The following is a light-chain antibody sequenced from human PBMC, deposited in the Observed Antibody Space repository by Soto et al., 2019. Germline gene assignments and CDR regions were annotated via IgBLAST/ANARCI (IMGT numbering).Light chain of an antibody. Sequence: EIVLTHSPDTLSLSPGERATLSCRASQSVTNNYLAWYQQRPGQAPRLVIYDASSRATGIPDRFSASGSGTDFTLTISRLEPEDFAVYYCQQYTNLPLTFGPGTKVEI. CDR2: DAS. J-gene: IGKJ1*01. V-gene: IGKV3-20*01. CDR3: QQYTNLPLT. CDR1: QSVTNNY.